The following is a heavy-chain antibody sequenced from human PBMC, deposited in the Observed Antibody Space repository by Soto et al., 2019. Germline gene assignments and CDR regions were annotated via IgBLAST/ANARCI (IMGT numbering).Heavy chain of an antibody. V-gene: IGHV3-9*01. D-gene: IGHD6-19*01. J-gene: IGHJ4*01. Sequence: GGSLRLSCAASGFTFHDYAMHWVRQGQGKGLEWVSGITWNSGSIDYADSVKGRFTISRDNAKNSLYLQMNSLRPEDTALYYCAKDIREYSSGWTYFDYWGHGTLVTVSS. CDR2: ITWNSGSI. CDR3: AKDIREYSSGWTYFDY. CDR1: GFTFHDYA.